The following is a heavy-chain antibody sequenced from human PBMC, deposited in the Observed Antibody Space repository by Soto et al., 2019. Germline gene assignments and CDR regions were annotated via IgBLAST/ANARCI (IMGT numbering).Heavy chain of an antibody. CDR1: GFTFSSYA. CDR2: ISYDGSNK. Sequence: GGSLRLSCAASGFTFSSYAMHWVRQAPGKGLEWVAVISYDGSNKYYADSVKGRFTISRDNSKNTLYLQMNSLRAEDTAVYYCARDLTFGGVRTQGNWFDPWGQGTLVTVSS. V-gene: IGHV3-30-3*01. J-gene: IGHJ5*02. D-gene: IGHD3-3*01. CDR3: ARDLTFGGVRTQGNWFDP.